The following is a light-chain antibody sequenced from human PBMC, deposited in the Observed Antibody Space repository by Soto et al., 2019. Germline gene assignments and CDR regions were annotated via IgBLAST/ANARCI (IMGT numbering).Light chain of an antibody. CDR2: VNSDGSH. CDR3: QTWGTGISV. CDR1: SGHSTYA. J-gene: IGLJ1*01. V-gene: IGLV4-69*01. Sequence: QSVLTQSPSASASLGASVKLTCTLSSGHSTYAIAWHQQQPEKGPRYLMKVNSDGSHSKGDGIPDRFSGSSSGAERYLTISSLQSEDEADYYCQTWGTGISVFGTGTKLTVL.